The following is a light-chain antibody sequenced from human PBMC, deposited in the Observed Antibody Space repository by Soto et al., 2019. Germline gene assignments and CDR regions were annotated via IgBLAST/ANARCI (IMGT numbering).Light chain of an antibody. CDR2: GVT. CDR3: CSYADTSTFV. V-gene: IGLV2-23*02. Sequence: QSVLTQPASVSGSPGQSITISCTGTNSDVGNYNLVSWYQQHPGKAPKLIIYGVTKRPSGVSNRFSGSKSGNTASLTISGLQAEDEADYYCCSYADTSTFVFGGGTKVTVL. J-gene: IGLJ2*01. CDR1: NSDVGNYNL.